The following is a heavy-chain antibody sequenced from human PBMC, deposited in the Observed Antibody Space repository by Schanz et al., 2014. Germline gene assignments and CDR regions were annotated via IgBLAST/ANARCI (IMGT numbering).Heavy chain of an antibody. J-gene: IGHJ4*02. CDR1: GFTFNSYA. Sequence: EADLVESGGGLIQRGESLRLSCAASGFTFNSYAMTWVRQAPGKGLEWVSSISHSGGSKYYADSVKGRFTISRDNSKNTLYLHMNTLRSEDTAVYYCAKDSTHIDIVLVPTAIDYWGQGTLVTVSS. CDR3: AKDSTHIDIVLVPTAIDY. CDR2: ISHSGGSK. V-gene: IGHV3-23*04. D-gene: IGHD2-2*01.